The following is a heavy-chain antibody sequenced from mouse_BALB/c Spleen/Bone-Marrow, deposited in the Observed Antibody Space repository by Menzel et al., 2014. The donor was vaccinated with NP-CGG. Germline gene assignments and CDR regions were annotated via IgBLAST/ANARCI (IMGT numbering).Heavy chain of an antibody. J-gene: IGHJ2*01. V-gene: IGHV5-9-1*01. CDR3: ASTGYFFDY. CDR2: ISSGGNYT. CDR1: GFTLSSYA. Sequence: EVKVVESGGGLVKPGGSLKLSCAASGFTLSSYAMSWVRQTPEKRLEWVATISSGGNYTYYPDSVKGRFTISRDNAKNTLYLQMSSLRSEDTAMYYCASTGYFFDYWGQGTTLTVSS. D-gene: IGHD4-1*01.